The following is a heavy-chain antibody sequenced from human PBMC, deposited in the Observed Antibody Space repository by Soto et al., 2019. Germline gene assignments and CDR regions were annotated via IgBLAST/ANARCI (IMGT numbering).Heavy chain of an antibody. V-gene: IGHV1-2*02. CDR2: INANSGDT. CDR3: GRLKIELAGTN. J-gene: IGHJ1*01. Sequence: ASVKVTCKPSGYTFSCYYMDCVQQAPGQGLEWMGWINANSGDTTYAPKFRGRVTMTRDTSISTAYMELSRLRSDDTAIYFCGRLKIELAGTNWGQGTLVIVPS. D-gene: IGHD6-19*01. CDR1: GYTFSCYY.